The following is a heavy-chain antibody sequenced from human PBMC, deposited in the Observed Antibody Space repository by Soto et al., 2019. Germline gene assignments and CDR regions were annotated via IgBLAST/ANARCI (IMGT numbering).Heavy chain of an antibody. CDR3: ARGDSTDCSNGVCSFFYNHDMDV. V-gene: IGHV1-2*04. CDR2: INPKSGGT. D-gene: IGHD2-8*01. J-gene: IGHJ6*02. CDR1: GYTFTGYY. Sequence: ASVKVSCKASGYTFTGYYMHWVRQAPGQGLEWLGRINPKSGGTSTAQKFQGWVAMTTDTSISTASMELTRLTSDDTAIYYCARGDSTDCSNGVCSFFYNHDMDVWGQGTTVTVSS.